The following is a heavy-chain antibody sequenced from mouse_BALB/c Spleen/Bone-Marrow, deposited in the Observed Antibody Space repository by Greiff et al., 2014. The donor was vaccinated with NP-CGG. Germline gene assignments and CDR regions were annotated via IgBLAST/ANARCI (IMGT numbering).Heavy chain of an antibody. V-gene: IGHV1-87*01. CDR2: IYPGDGDT. CDR3: ARAKRYGEMDY. CDR1: GYTFTSYW. J-gene: IGHJ4*01. D-gene: IGHD2-14*01. Sequence: VQLQQSGAELAGPGASVKLSCKASGYTFTSYWMQWVKQRPGQGLEWIGAIYPGDGDTRFTQKFKGKATLAADKSSSTAYMQLSSLASEDSAVYYCARAKRYGEMDYWGQGTSVTVSS.